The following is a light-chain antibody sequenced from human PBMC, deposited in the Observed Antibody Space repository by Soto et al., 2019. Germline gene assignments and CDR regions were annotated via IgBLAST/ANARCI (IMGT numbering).Light chain of an antibody. J-gene: IGKJ1*01. V-gene: IGKV4-1*01. CDR1: QSVLYSSNNKNY. Sequence: DIVMTQSPDSLAVSLGESASSNCKSSQSVLYSSNNKNYLAWYQQKPGQPPKLLIYWASTRESGVPDRFSGSGSGTEFTLTISSLQVEDVAVYYCQQYYSTRRTFGRETKVELK. CDR3: QQYYSTRRT. CDR2: WAS.